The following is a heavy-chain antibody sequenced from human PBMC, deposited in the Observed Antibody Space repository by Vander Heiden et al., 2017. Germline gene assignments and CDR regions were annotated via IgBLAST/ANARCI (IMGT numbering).Heavy chain of an antibody. CDR3: AKDLGYGGLRFDP. CDR2: ISGSGGST. CDR1: GFPFSSYA. D-gene: IGHD5-12*01. V-gene: IGHV3-23*01. Sequence: EVQLLESGGGLVQPGGFLRPPCAASGFPFSSYAMSWVRQAPGKGLEWVSAISGSGGSTYYADSVKGRFTISRDNSKNTLYLQMNSLRAEDTAVYYCAKDLGYGGLRFDPWGQGTLVTVSS. J-gene: IGHJ5*02.